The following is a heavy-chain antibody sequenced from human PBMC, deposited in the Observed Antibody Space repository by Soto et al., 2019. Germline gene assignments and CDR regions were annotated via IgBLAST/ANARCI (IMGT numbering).Heavy chain of an antibody. CDR1: GGSFSGYY. J-gene: IGHJ6*03. CDR3: AIGASAYMDV. CDR2: INHSGST. D-gene: IGHD3-10*01. Sequence: SETLSLTCAVYGGSFSGYYWSWIRQPPGKGLEWIGEINHSGSTNYNPSLKSRVTISVDTSKNQFSLKLSSVTAADTAVYYCAIGASAYMDVWGKGTTVTVSS. V-gene: IGHV4-34*01.